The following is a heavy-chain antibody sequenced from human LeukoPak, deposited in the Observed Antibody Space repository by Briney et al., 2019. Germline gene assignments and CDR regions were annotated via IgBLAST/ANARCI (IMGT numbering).Heavy chain of an antibody. CDR3: ATYQAHFSVTWRDAFEI. CDR2: MSSSGDSI. V-gene: IGHV3-23*01. J-gene: IGHJ3*02. CDR1: GLTFSSYA. D-gene: IGHD3-3*02. Sequence: GGSRRLSCVVSGLTFSSYAMTWVRQAPGKGLEWVSGMSSSGDSIYYADSVKGRFTISRDNFKSTLYLHMNSLTVEDTALYFCATYQAHFSVTWRDAFEIWGQGTMVTVSS.